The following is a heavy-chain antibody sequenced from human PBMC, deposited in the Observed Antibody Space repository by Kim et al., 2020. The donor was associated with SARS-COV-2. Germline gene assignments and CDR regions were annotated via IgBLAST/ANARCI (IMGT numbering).Heavy chain of an antibody. CDR3: ARGPNYSPFDY. J-gene: IGHJ4*02. Sequence: YYQDPWGGRLTISRDNDKTSLFLQMNSLRAEDTAVYYCARGPNYSPFDYWGQGTLVTVSS. V-gene: IGHV3-48*03. D-gene: IGHD4-4*01.